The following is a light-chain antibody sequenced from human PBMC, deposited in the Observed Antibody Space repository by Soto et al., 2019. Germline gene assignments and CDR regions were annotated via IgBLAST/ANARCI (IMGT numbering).Light chain of an antibody. V-gene: IGKV3-20*01. J-gene: IGKJ1*01. CDR2: AAS. Sequence: EIALTQSPGTLSLSPGDRATLSCRASQSVTAAYLAWYQQKPGQAPRLLIYAASIGATGIPDRFSGSGSGRDCTLTISRLEPEESAVYCCLQYGIPLSTFGQGTTVELK. CDR3: LQYGIPLST. CDR1: QSVTAAY.